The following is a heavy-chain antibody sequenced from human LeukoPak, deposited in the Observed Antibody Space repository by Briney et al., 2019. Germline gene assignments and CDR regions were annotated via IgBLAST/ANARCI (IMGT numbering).Heavy chain of an antibody. CDR3: ARGPADYYYYGMDV. Sequence: PSETLSLTCTVSGGSISSGDYYWSWIRQPPGKGLEWIGYTYYSGSTYYNPSLKSRVTISVDTSKNQFSLKLSSVTAADTAVYYCARGPADYYYYGMDVWGKGTTVTVSS. V-gene: IGHV4-30-4*01. J-gene: IGHJ6*04. CDR2: TYYSGST. CDR1: GGSISSGDYY.